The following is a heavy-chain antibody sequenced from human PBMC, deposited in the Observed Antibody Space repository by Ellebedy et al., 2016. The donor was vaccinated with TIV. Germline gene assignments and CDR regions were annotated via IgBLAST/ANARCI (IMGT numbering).Heavy chain of an antibody. CDR1: GFTFSSYA. D-gene: IGHD3-16*02. Sequence: GGSLRLSXAASGFTFSSYAMSWVRQAPGKGLEWVSAISGSGGSTYYADSVKGRFTISRDNSKNTLYLQMTSLRAEDTAIYYCARPLHLGDLSLPGLDYWGLGTLVTVSS. CDR3: ARPLHLGDLSLPGLDY. J-gene: IGHJ4*02. V-gene: IGHV3-23*01. CDR2: ISGSGGST.